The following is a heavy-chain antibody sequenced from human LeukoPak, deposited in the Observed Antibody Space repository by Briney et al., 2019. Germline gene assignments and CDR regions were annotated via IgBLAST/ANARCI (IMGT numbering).Heavy chain of an antibody. CDR2: INYSGSS. Sequence: KPSETLSLTCTVSGGSISSSSYYWGWIRQPPGKGLEWIGGINYSGSSNYNPSLKSRATISVDTSINQFSLKLNSLTAADTAMYYCARGTPRFDSWSQGTMVTVS. D-gene: IGHD2-15*01. V-gene: IGHV4-39*07. J-gene: IGHJ3*01. CDR1: GGSISSSSYY. CDR3: ARGTPRFDS.